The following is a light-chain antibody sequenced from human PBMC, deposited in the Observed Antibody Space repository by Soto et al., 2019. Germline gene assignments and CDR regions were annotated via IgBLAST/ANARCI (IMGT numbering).Light chain of an antibody. J-gene: IGLJ2*01. CDR2: EVS. Sequence: QSALTQPASVSGSPGQSITISCTGTSSDVGGYNYVSWYQQHSGKAPKLMIYEVSNRPSGVSNRFSGSKSGNTASLTISGLQAEDEADYYCSSYTSSSTLVVFGGGTPLTVL. CDR3: SSYTSSSTLVV. CDR1: SSDVGGYNY. V-gene: IGLV2-14*01.